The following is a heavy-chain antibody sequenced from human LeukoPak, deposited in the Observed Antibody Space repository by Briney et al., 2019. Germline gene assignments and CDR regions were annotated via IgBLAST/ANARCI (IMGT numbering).Heavy chain of an antibody. V-gene: IGHV3-30*04. J-gene: IGHJ4*02. D-gene: IGHD6-19*01. CDR1: GFTFSSYA. Sequence: GGSLRLSCAASGFTFSSYAMHWVRQAPGKGLEWVAVISYDGSNKYYADSVKGRFTFSRDNSKDTLYLQMNSLRAEGTAVYYCARDRDSSGWFDYWGQGTLVTVSS. CDR2: ISYDGSNK. CDR3: ARDRDSSGWFDY.